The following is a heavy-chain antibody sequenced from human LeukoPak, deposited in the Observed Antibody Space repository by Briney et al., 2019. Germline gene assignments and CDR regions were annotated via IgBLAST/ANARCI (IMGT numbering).Heavy chain of an antibody. CDR2: IGTAGDT. CDR3: ARVSGCSSTSCYNDY. D-gene: IGHD2-2*02. CDR1: GFTFSSYD. Sequence: PGGSLRLSCAASGFTFSSYDMHWVRQATGKGLEWVSAIGTAGDTYYPGSVKGRFTISRENAKNSLYLQMNSLRAEDTAVYYCARVSGCSSTSCYNDYWGQGTLVTVSS. V-gene: IGHV3-13*01. J-gene: IGHJ4*02.